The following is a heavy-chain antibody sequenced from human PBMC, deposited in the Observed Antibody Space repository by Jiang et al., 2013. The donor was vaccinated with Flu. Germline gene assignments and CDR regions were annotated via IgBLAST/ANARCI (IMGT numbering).Heavy chain of an antibody. V-gene: IGHV3-21*01. CDR2: ISSSSSYI. D-gene: IGHD2-15*01. Sequence: SISSSSSYIYYADSVKGRFTISRDNAKNSLYLQMNSLRAEDTAVYYCARAHCSGGSCYRPYYFDYWGQGTLVTVSS. CDR3: ARAHCSGGSCYRPYYFDY. J-gene: IGHJ4*02.